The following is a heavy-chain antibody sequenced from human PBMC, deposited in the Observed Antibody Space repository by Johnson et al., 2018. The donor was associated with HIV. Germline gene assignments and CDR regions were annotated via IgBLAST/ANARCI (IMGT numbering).Heavy chain of an antibody. J-gene: IGHJ3*02. Sequence: QVQLVESGGGVVRPGGSLRLSCAASGFTFDDHYMSWIRQAPGKGLEWVSYISSRSGITIYYADSVRGRLTISRDNAKNSLYLQMNSRRAEDTAVYYCAREAGQWLDDAFDIWGQGTMVTVSS. V-gene: IGHV3-11*01. CDR3: AREAGQWLDDAFDI. CDR2: ISSRSGITI. D-gene: IGHD6-19*01. CDR1: GFTFDDHY.